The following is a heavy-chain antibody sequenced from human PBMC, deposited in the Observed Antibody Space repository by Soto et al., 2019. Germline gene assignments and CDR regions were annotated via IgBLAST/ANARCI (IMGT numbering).Heavy chain of an antibody. Sequence: SETLSLTCAVYGGSFSGYYWSWIRQPPGKGLEWIGEINHSGSTNYNPSLKSRVTISVDTSKNQFSLKLSSVTAADTAVYYCARWGTRGLHSAAGMYPYYYGMDVWGQGTTVTVSS. J-gene: IGHJ6*02. D-gene: IGHD6-13*01. CDR3: ARWGTRGLHSAAGMYPYYYGMDV. CDR2: INHSGST. CDR1: GGSFSGYY. V-gene: IGHV4-34*01.